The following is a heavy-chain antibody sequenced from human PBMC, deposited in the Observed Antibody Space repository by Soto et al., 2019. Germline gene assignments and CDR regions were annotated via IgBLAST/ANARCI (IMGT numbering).Heavy chain of an antibody. J-gene: IGHJ4*02. D-gene: IGHD3-3*01. CDR1: GFPFNTYS. Sequence: QVQLVESGGGVVQPGRSLRLSCAASGFPFNTYSVHWVRQAPGKGLEWLAVISADGGRQYYADSVKGRFTISRDNSKYTLYLQMNSLRTEDTAVYYCARDPRQGYDTDYRYFDYWGQGTLVTVSS. V-gene: IGHV3-30-3*01. CDR3: ARDPRQGYDTDYRYFDY. CDR2: ISADGGRQ.